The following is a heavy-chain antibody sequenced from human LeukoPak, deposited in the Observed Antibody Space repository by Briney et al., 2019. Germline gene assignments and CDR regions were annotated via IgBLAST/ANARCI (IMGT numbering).Heavy chain of an antibody. CDR1: GGTFSSYA. CDR2: IIPIFGTA. J-gene: IGHJ5*02. D-gene: IGHD2-2*01. CDR3: ARGNVVLPATYNWFDP. V-gene: IGHV1-69*05. Sequence: SVKVSCKASGGTFSSYAISWVRQAPGQGLEWMGGIIPIFGTADYAQKFQGRVTITTDESTSTAYMELSSLRSEDTAMYYCARGNVVLPATYNWFDPWGQGTLVTVSS.